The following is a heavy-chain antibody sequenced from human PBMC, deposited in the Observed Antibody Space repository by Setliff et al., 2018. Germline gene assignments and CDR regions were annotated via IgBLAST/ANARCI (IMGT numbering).Heavy chain of an antibody. CDR1: GFTFSSYA. D-gene: IGHD5-18*01. J-gene: IGHJ4*02. CDR2: ISGSGGST. V-gene: IGHV3-23*01. CDR3: ASVYAYSYGFDS. Sequence: GGSLRLSCAASGFTFSSYAMSWVRQAPGKGLEWVSAISGSGGSTYYADSVKGRFTISRDNSKNSLYLQMNSLRAEDTAVYYCASVYAYSYGFDSWGQGTQVTVSS.